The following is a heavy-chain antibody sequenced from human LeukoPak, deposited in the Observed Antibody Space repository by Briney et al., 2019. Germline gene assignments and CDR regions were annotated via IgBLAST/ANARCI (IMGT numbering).Heavy chain of an antibody. V-gene: IGHV4-59*01. Sequence: SETLSLTCTVSGGSISSYYWSWIRQPPGKGLEWIGYTYYSGSTNYNPSLKSRVTISVDTSKNQFSLKLSSVTAADTAVYYCARARYFDYWGQGTLVTVSS. J-gene: IGHJ4*02. CDR2: TYYSGST. CDR3: ARARYFDY. D-gene: IGHD3-16*02. CDR1: GGSISSYY.